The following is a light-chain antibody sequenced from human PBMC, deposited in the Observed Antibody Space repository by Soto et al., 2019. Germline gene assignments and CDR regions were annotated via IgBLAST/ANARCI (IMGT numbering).Light chain of an antibody. CDR3: SSYAGSNNGV. Sequence: QSALTQPPSASGSPGQSVTISCTGTSSDVGSYNYVSWYQQHPGKAPKLMIYAVSKRPSGVPDRFSGPKSGNTASLTVSGLQAEDEADYYCSSYAGSNNGVFGGGIKLTVL. CDR1: SSDVGSYNY. J-gene: IGLJ3*02. CDR2: AVS. V-gene: IGLV2-8*01.